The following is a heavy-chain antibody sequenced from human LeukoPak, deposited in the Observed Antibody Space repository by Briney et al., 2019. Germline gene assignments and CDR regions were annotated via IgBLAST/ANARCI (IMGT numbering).Heavy chain of an antibody. D-gene: IGHD3-9*01. Sequence: ASVKVSCKASGYTFTGYYMHWVRQAPGQGLEWMGWINPNSGGTNYAQKFQSRVTMTRDTSISTAYMELSRLRSDDTAVYYCARETDYDILTGFEGDGMDVWGQGTTVTVSS. J-gene: IGHJ6*02. V-gene: IGHV1-2*02. CDR2: INPNSGGT. CDR1: GYTFTGYY. CDR3: ARETDYDILTGFEGDGMDV.